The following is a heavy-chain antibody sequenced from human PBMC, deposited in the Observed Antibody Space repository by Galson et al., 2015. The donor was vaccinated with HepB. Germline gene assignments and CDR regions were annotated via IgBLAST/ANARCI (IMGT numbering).Heavy chain of an antibody. J-gene: IGHJ3*02. CDR3: ARVDNTVTTGYFAFDI. CDR2: CYVSGST. D-gene: IGHD4-11*01. V-gene: IGHV4-61*02. CDR1: GGSISSGNYY. Sequence: TLSLTCTVSGGSISSGNYYWTWIRQPAGEGLEWIGRCYVSGSTNYSPSLKSRITMSVDTSRNQFSLKLSSVTAADTAVYYCARVDNTVTTGYFAFDIWGQGTMVTVSS.